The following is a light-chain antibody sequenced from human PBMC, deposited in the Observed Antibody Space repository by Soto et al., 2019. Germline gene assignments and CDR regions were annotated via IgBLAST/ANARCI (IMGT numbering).Light chain of an antibody. CDR1: SSDVGAYNY. CDR3: CSYAGRDIYVL. J-gene: IGLJ3*02. CDR2: DVT. Sequence: QSALTQPRSVSGSPGQSVAISCTGTSSDVGAYNYVSWYQQHPGKAPKFLIYDVTKRPSGVPDCFSGSKSGNTASLTISGLQAEDEADYYCCSYAGRDIYVLFGGGTQLTVL. V-gene: IGLV2-11*01.